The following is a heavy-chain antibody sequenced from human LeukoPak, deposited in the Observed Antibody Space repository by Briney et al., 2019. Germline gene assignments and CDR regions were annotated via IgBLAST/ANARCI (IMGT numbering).Heavy chain of an antibody. CDR3: ARDYKRFSCDY. Sequence: GRSLRLSCAASGFTFRSYGMHWVRQAPGKGLEWVALISDDGNNIYFADSVKGRLTLSRDSSKNTLSLQMSSLRVEYTAVYYCARDYKRFSCDYWGQGTLVTVSS. V-gene: IGHV3-30*03. J-gene: IGHJ4*02. CDR1: GFTFRSYG. CDR2: ISDDGNNI. D-gene: IGHD3-10*01.